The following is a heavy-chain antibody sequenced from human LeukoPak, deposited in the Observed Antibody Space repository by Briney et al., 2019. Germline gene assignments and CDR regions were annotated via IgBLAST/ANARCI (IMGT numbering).Heavy chain of an antibody. V-gene: IGHV3-7*01. Sequence: PGGSLGLSCAASGFTVSSNYMSWVRQAPGKGLEWVANIKQDGSEKYYVDSVKGRFTISRDNAKNSLYLQMNSLRAEDTAVYYCAPRPGEYYFDYWGQGTLVTVSS. CDR3: APRPGEYYFDY. CDR1: GFTVSSNY. J-gene: IGHJ4*02. CDR2: IKQDGSEK. D-gene: IGHD4-17*01.